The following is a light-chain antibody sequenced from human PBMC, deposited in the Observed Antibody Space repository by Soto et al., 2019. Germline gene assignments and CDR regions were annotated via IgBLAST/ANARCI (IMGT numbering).Light chain of an antibody. CDR2: SGD. CDR1: QSVSSSV. Sequence: EVVVTQSPDTLSLSPGETATLSCRASQSVSSSVAWYQHKPGQSPRHVVYSGDKRAPGIPPRFSGSGSGTDFTLTISRLEPEDSAVYYCQQYGSSRTFGQGTKADIK. V-gene: IGKV3-20*01. CDR3: QQYGSSRT. J-gene: IGKJ1*01.